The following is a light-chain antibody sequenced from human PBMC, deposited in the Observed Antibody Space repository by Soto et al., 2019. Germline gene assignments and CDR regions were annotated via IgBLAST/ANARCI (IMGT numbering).Light chain of an antibody. V-gene: IGKV3-11*01. J-gene: IGKJ5*01. CDR3: QQRSNWIT. CDR2: DAS. CDR1: QSVSSY. Sequence: IVWTQSTGTRSLSPGARATLSCRASQSVSSYLAWYQQKSGQAPRLLIYDASNRATGIPARFSGSGSGTDFTLTISSLEPEDFAVYYCQQRSNWITFGQGTRLEIK.